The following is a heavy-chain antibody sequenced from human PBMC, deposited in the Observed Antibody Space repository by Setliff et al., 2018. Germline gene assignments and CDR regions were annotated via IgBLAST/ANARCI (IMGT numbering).Heavy chain of an antibody. D-gene: IGHD3-3*01. CDR2: IGVYSGNT. V-gene: IGHV1-18*01. J-gene: IGHJ5*02. Sequence: ASVKVSCTASGYTFRQSIVSWVRQAPGQGLEWLGWIGVYSGNTYSAQRFQGRVSLTTDESTNTAYLELRGLRSDDTAVYYCMRLVRFCSRTVCQRTSGDEAWGQGTLVTVS. CDR3: MRLVRFCSRTVCQRTSGDEA. CDR1: GYTFRQSI.